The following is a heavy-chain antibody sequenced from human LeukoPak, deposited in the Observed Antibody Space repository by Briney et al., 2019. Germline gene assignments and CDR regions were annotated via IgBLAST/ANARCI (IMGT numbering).Heavy chain of an antibody. J-gene: IGHJ5*02. Sequence: SETLSLTCTVSGGSISSYYWSWIRQPAGKGLEWIGRIYASWNTNYNPSLTSRVTMSVDTSKNQFYLNLSSVTAADTAVYYCARDYDFWSGSYGVLDLWGQGSLVTVSS. CDR2: IYASWNT. CDR3: ARDYDFWSGSYGVLDL. V-gene: IGHV4-4*07. D-gene: IGHD3-3*01. CDR1: GGSISSYY.